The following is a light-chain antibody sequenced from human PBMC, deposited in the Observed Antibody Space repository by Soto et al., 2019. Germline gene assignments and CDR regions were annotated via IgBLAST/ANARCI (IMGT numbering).Light chain of an antibody. V-gene: IGLV2-14*03. J-gene: IGLJ1*01. Sequence: QSALTQPASVSGSPGQSITISRTGTSSDVGGYNYVSWYQHHPGKAPKLIIYDVSNRPSGVSIRFSASKSDNTASLTISGLQPEDEADYHCSSYTTSNTGQIVFVTGTKVTVL. CDR3: SSYTTSNTGQIV. CDR1: SSDVGGYNY. CDR2: DVS.